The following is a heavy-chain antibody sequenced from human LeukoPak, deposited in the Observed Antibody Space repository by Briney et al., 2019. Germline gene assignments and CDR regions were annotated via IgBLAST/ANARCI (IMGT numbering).Heavy chain of an antibody. CDR1: GYSFTSYW. V-gene: IGHV5-51*01. Sequence: GESLKISCKASGYSFTSYWIAWMRQLPGKGLEWMGIIYPGDSDARDSPSFQGQVTISADKSIRTAYLQWSSLKASDTAMYYCARHAYYYGSGSYKGVSRFDYWGQGTLVTVSS. J-gene: IGHJ4*02. D-gene: IGHD3-10*01. CDR3: ARHAYYYGSGSYKGVSRFDY. CDR2: IYPGDSDA.